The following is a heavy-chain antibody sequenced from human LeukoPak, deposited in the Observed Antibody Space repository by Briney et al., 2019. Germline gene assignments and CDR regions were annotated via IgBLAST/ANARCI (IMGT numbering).Heavy chain of an antibody. CDR1: GGSISSTSYY. CDR3: ARAAEYYDFWSGYSYGFDP. J-gene: IGHJ5*02. D-gene: IGHD3-3*01. Sequence: SETLSLTCNVSGGSISSTSYYWGWIRQPPGKGLGWIGSINYSGSTYYNPSLKSRVTISVDTSKNQFSLKLSSVTAADTAVYYCARAAEYYDFWSGYSYGFDPWGQGTLVTVSS. V-gene: IGHV4-39*07. CDR2: INYSGST.